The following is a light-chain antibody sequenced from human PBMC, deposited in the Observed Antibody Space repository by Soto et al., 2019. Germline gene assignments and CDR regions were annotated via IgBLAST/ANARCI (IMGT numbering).Light chain of an antibody. CDR2: GDN. J-gene: IGLJ1*01. V-gene: IGLV1-40*01. Sequence: QSLLTQPPSVSGAPGHRFSISCTGSTSNIGAPYDVHWYQHLPGTAPKLLIYGDNNRPSGVPDRFSGSKSGTSASLAITRLQAEDEADYYCQSYDISLHNYVFGTGTKVTVL. CDR1: TSNIGAPYD. CDR3: QSYDISLHNYV.